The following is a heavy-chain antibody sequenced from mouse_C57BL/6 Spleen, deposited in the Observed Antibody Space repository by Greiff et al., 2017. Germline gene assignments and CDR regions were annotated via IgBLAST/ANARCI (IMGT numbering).Heavy chain of an antibody. CDR1: GYTFTSYW. CDR3: AHYYGSSQYYFDG. CDR2: IDPSDSYT. Sequence: VQLQQPGAELVKPGASVKLSCKASGYTFTSYWMQWVKQRPGQGLEWIGEIDPSDSYTNYNQKFKGKATLTVDTSSSRACMQLSSLTSEDSAVYYCAHYYGSSQYYFDGWGKGTTLTVSS. J-gene: IGHJ2*01. V-gene: IGHV1-50*01. D-gene: IGHD1-1*01.